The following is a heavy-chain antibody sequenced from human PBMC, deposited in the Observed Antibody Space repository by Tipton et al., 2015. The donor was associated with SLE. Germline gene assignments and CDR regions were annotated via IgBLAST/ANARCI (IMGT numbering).Heavy chain of an antibody. D-gene: IGHD4-17*01. Sequence: SLRLSCAASGFTFSSYGMHWVRQAPGKGLEWVAVIWYDGSNKYYADSVKGRFTISRDNSKNTLYLQMNSLRAEDTAVYYCARGAPLRLGPYFDYWGQGTLVTVSS. CDR1: GFTFSSYG. J-gene: IGHJ4*02. CDR2: IWYDGSNK. CDR3: ARGAPLRLGPYFDY. V-gene: IGHV3-33*01.